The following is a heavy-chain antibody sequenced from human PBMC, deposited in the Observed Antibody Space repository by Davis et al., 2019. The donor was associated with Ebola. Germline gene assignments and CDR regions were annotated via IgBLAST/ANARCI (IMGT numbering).Heavy chain of an antibody. CDR1: GFTFSSYA. CDR3: ARDPYNYGSGSYGFWFDP. CDR2: ISYDGSNK. D-gene: IGHD3-10*01. Sequence: GGSLRLSCAASGFTFSSYAMHWVRQAPGKGLEWVAVISYDGSNKYYADSVKGRFTISRDNSKNTLYLQMNSLRAEDTAVYYCARDPYNYGSGSYGFWFDPWGQGTLVTVSS. V-gene: IGHV3-30-3*01. J-gene: IGHJ5*02.